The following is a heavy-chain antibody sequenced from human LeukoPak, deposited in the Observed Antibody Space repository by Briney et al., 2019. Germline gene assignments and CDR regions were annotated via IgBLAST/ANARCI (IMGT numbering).Heavy chain of an antibody. D-gene: IGHD4-17*01. Sequence: PGRSLRLPCAASGFTFSSYGMHWVRQAPGKGLEWVAVIWNDGSHEYYADSEKGRFTISRDNSRDTVYPQMNSLRDEDTAVYYCAKDATEYGDSHFDCWGQGTLVTVSS. CDR3: AKDATEYGDSHFDC. CDR2: IWNDGSHE. V-gene: IGHV3-33*06. CDR1: GFTFSSYG. J-gene: IGHJ4*02.